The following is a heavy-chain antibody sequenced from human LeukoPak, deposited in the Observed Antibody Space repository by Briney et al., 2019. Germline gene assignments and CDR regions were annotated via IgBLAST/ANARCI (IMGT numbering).Heavy chain of an antibody. CDR1: GGSISSGGYY. CDR2: IYHSGST. D-gene: IGHD1-1*01. Sequence: SETLSLTCTVSGGSISSGGYYWSWIRQPPGKGLEWIGYIYHSGSTYYNPSLKSRVTISVDRSKNQFSLKLSSVTAADTAVYYCNCYYYYHMDVRGKGTTVTVSS. CDR3: NCYYYYHMDV. V-gene: IGHV4-30-2*01. J-gene: IGHJ6*03.